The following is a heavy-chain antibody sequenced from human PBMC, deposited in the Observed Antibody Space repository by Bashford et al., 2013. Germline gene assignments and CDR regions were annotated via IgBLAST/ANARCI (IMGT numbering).Heavy chain of an antibody. J-gene: IGHJ3*02. CDR1: GYIFTSYG. CDR2: ISAYNGNT. V-gene: IGHV1-18*01. CDR3: ARDDSSGCYLYAFDI. Sequence: ASVKVSCKASGYIFTSYGFSWVRQAPGQGLEWMGWISAYNGNTNYAQKLQGRVTMTTDTSTSTAYMELRSLRSADTAVYYCARDDSSGCYLYAFDIWGQGTMVTVSS. D-gene: IGHD3-22*01.